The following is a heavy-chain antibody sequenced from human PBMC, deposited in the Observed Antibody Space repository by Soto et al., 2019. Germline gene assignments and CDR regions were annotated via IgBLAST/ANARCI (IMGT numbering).Heavy chain of an antibody. CDR1: GGSISSYY. D-gene: IGHD1-26*01. V-gene: IGHV4-59*01. Sequence: SETLSLTCTVSGGSISSYYWSWIRQPPGKGLEWIGYIYYTGSTSYNPSLKSRVTISVDTSKNQFSLKLSSVAAADTAVYYCVKGGSSIFDPWGQGSLVTGSS. CDR2: IYYTGST. J-gene: IGHJ5*02. CDR3: VKGGSSIFDP.